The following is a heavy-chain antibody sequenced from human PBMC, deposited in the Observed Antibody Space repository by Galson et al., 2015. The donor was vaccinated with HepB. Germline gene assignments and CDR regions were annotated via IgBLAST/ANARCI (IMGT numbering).Heavy chain of an antibody. CDR1: GYTFTSYG. Sequence: SVKVSCKASGYTFTSYGISWVRQAPGQGLEWMGWISAYNGNTNYAQKLQGRVTMTTDTSTSTAYMELRSLRSDDTAVYYCASALQLDDAFDIWGQGTMVTVSS. CDR2: ISAYNGNT. J-gene: IGHJ3*02. V-gene: IGHV1-18*04. CDR3: ASALQLDDAFDI. D-gene: IGHD6-13*01.